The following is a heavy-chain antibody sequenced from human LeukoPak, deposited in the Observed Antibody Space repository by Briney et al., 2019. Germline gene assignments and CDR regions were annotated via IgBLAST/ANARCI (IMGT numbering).Heavy chain of an antibody. CDR2: INHSGST. CDR1: GFTFSTYR. J-gene: IGHJ4*02. V-gene: IGHV4-34*01. Sequence: GSLRLSCAASGFTFSTYRFNWVRQPPGKGLEWIGEINHSGSTNYNPSLKSRVTISVDTSKNQFSLKLSSVTAADTAVYYCARGRTPRIVVVPAAMRSPYYFDYWGQGTLVTVSS. D-gene: IGHD2-2*01. CDR3: ARGRTPRIVVVPAAMRSPYYFDY.